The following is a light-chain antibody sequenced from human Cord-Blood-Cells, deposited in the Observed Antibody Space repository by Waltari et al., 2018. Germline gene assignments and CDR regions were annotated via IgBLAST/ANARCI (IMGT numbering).Light chain of an antibody. Sequence: QSVLTQPPSASGTPGQRVTIPCSGSSSNIGSNTVNWYQQPPGTAPKPLTYSNNRRPSGVPDRFSGSKSGTSASLAISGLQSEDEADYYCAAWDDSLNGPGVVFGGGTKLTVL. CDR2: SNN. CDR3: AAWDDSLNGPGVV. J-gene: IGLJ2*01. V-gene: IGLV1-44*01. CDR1: SSNIGSNT.